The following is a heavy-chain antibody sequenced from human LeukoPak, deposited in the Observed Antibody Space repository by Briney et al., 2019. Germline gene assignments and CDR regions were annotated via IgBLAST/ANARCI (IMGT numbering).Heavy chain of an antibody. J-gene: IGHJ5*02. CDR3: AREIAAAGHWFDP. V-gene: IGHV3-7*03. CDR1: GFTFSSYW. Sequence: GGSLRLSCAASGFTFSSYWMSWVRQAPGKGLEWVANIKQDGSEKYYVDSVKGRFSISRDNAKNSLYLQMNSLRAEDAALYYCAREIAAAGHWFDPWGQGTLVTVSS. D-gene: IGHD6-13*01. CDR2: IKQDGSEK.